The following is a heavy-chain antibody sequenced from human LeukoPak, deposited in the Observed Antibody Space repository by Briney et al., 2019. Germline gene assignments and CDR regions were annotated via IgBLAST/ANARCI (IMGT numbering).Heavy chain of an antibody. CDR1: GYTFTSYD. D-gene: IGHD2-2*01. V-gene: IGHV1-8*01. Sequence: ASVYVSCKASGYTFTSYDMNWVRQATGQGLEWMRWMNPNSGNTGYAQKFQGRVTMTRNTSISTAYMELGSLRSEDTAVYYCARGPIVVVPAASPRYYYYYMDVWGKGTTVTVSS. CDR2: MNPNSGNT. J-gene: IGHJ6*03. CDR3: ARGPIVVVPAASPRYYYYYMDV.